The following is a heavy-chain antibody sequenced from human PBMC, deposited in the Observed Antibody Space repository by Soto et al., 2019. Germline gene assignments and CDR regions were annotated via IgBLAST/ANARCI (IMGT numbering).Heavy chain of an antibody. CDR1: GYTFTNYG. CDR3: ARDNGDSGASLVDF. J-gene: IGHJ4*02. D-gene: IGHD2-8*01. CDR2: ISTYNGHT. V-gene: IGHV1-18*04. Sequence: QVQLAQSGPEVKKPGASVKVSCKASGYTFTNYGLTWVRQAPGQGLEWMGWISTYNGHTEYAQKFLDRVTLTTDTSTSTGYMEVRRLRSDDTAIYYCARDNGDSGASLVDFWGQGTLVTVSS.